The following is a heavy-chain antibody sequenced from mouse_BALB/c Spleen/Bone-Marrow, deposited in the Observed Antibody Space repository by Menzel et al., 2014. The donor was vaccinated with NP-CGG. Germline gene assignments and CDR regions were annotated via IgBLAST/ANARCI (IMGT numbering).Heavy chain of an antibody. J-gene: IGHJ4*01. CDR2: IDPANGFA. V-gene: IGHV14-3*02. Sequence: EVQLQQSGAELAKPGASVKLSCTASGFNIKDTYIHWVNQRPEQGLEWIGRIDPANGFAKYDPKFQGKATITADTSSNTAYLHLSSLTSEDTAVYYCARAYYGNYPYVMDYWGQGTSVTVSS. CDR1: GFNIKDTY. CDR3: ARAYYGNYPYVMDY. D-gene: IGHD2-10*01.